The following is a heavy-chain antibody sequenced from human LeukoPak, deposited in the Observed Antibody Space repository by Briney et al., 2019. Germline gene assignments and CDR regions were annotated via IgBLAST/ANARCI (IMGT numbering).Heavy chain of an antibody. V-gene: IGHV3-23*01. Sequence: GGSLRLSCAASGFTFSSYAMSWVRQAPGKGLEWVSAICGSGGSTYYADSVKGRFTISRDNSKNTLYLQMNSLRAEDTAVYYCARDLPHSSGYYWAYWGQGTLVTVSS. J-gene: IGHJ4*02. CDR3: ARDLPHSSGYYWAY. D-gene: IGHD3-22*01. CDR1: GFTFSSYA. CDR2: ICGSGGST.